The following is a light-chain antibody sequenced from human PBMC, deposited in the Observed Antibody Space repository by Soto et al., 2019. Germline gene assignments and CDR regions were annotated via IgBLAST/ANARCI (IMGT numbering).Light chain of an antibody. CDR1: QSVGSN. CDR2: GAS. Sequence: EIVMTQSPATLSVSPGERATLSCRASQSVGSNLAWYQQKPGQAPRPLIYGASTRATGIPARFSGSGSGTEFTLAISSLRSEDFAIYFCQQYNNWPPDRTFGQGTKVEIK. CDR3: QQYNNWPPDRT. V-gene: IGKV3-15*01. J-gene: IGKJ1*01.